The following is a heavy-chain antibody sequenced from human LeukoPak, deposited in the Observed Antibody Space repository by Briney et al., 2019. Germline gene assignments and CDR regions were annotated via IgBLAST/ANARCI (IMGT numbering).Heavy chain of an antibody. J-gene: IGHJ4*02. CDR3: AKEVYSYGDLDY. CDR1: GFTFSSYG. Sequence: PGGSLKLSCAASGFTFSSYGMHRVRQAPGKGLEWVAVISYDGSNKYYADSVKGRFTISRDNSKNTLYLQMNSLRAEDTAVYYCAKEVYSYGDLDYWGQGTLVTVSS. D-gene: IGHD5-18*01. V-gene: IGHV3-30*18. CDR2: ISYDGSNK.